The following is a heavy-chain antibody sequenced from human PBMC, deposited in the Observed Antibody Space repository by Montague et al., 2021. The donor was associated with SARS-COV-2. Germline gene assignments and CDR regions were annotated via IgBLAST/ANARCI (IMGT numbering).Heavy chain of an antibody. D-gene: IGHD6-13*01. CDR1: GFTFSSYG. CDR2: IWYDGSKN. J-gene: IGHJ6*02. Sequence: SLRLSCAASGFTFSSYGMHWVRQALGKGLERVAIIWYDGSKNYYADSVKGRFTISRDNSKNTLYLQMNTLRAEDTAVYYCARDSSSGSDWYYYYGMDVWGQGTTVTVSS. CDR3: ARDSSSGSDWYYYYGMDV. V-gene: IGHV3-33*01.